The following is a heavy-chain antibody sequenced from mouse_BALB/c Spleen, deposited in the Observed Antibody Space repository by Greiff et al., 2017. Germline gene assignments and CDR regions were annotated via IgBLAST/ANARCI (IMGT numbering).Heavy chain of an antibody. V-gene: IGHV2-6-7*01. CDR1: GFSLTGYG. D-gene: IGHD2-4*01. CDR2: IWGDGST. CDR3: ARGYDYDRYAMDY. J-gene: IGHJ4*01. Sequence: VKLMESGPGLVAPSQSLSITCTVSGFSLTGYGVNWVRQPPGKGLEWLGMIWGDGSTDYNSALKSRLSISKDNSKSQVFLKMNSLQTDDTARYYCARGYDYDRYAMDYWGQGTSVTVSS.